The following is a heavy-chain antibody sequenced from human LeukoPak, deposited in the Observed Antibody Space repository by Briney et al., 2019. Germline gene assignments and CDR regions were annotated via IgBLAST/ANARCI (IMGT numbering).Heavy chain of an antibody. J-gene: IGHJ4*02. CDR3: AREDVAVDY. V-gene: IGHV3-48*03. Sequence: GGSLRLSCAASGFTFSSYEMNWVRQAPGKGLEWVSYISSSGSTIYYADSVKGLFTISSDNAKNSLYLQMNSLRAEDTAVYYCAREDVAVDYWGQGTLVTVSS. D-gene: IGHD2-15*01. CDR1: GFTFSSYE. CDR2: ISSSGSTI.